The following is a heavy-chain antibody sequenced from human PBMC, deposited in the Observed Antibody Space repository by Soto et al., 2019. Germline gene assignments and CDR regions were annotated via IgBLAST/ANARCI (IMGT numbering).Heavy chain of an antibody. J-gene: IGHJ6*02. CDR2: IYYSGST. D-gene: IGHD5-18*01. Sequence: SETLSLTCTVSGGSISSSSYYWGWIRQPPGKGLEWIGSIYYSGSTYYNPSLKSRVTISVDTSKNQFSLKLSSVTAADTAVYYCARGRGYSYGLYYYYGMDVWGQGTTVTVSS. V-gene: IGHV4-39*07. CDR3: ARGRGYSYGLYYYYGMDV. CDR1: GGSISSSSYY.